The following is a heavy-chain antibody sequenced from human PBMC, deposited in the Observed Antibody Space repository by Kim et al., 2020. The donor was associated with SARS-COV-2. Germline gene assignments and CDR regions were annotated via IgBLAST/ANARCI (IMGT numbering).Heavy chain of an antibody. CDR2: IYYSGST. CDR1: GGSISSGDYY. CDR3: ASTGATNARGYYYYGMDV. D-gene: IGHD1-26*01. V-gene: IGHV4-30-4*01. J-gene: IGHJ6*02. Sequence: SETLSLTCTVSGGSISSGDYYWSWIRQPPGKGLEWIGYIYYSGSTYYNPSLKSRVTISVDTSKNQFSLKLSSVTAADTAVYYCASTGATNARGYYYYGMDVWGQGTTVTVSS.